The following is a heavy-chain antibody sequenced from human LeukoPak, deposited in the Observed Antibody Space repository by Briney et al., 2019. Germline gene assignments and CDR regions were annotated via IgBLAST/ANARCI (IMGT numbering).Heavy chain of an antibody. D-gene: IGHD6-19*01. CDR3: ASSSGWYGYNWFDP. V-gene: IGHV1-8*01. J-gene: IGHJ5*02. CDR1: GYTFTSYD. CDR2: MNPNSGNT. Sequence: ASVKVSCKASGYTFTSYDINWVRQAPGQGLEWMGWMNPNSGNTGYAQKFQGRVTMTRNTSISTAYMELSSLRSEDTAVYYCASSSGWYGYNWFDPWGQGTLVTVSS.